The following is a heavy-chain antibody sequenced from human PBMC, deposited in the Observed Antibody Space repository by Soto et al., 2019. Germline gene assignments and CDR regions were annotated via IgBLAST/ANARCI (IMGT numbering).Heavy chain of an antibody. CDR3: AKGSIEYSASVDN. J-gene: IGHJ4*02. CDR2: ISARGGSS. D-gene: IGHD5-12*01. Sequence: VQLLESGGGLVQPGGSLRLSCAASGFSFSSYAMVWVRQAPGKGLEWVSVISARGGSSYFADSVKGRFTISRDNSKNVLSLEMNSLRVEDTAIYFCAKGSIEYSASVDNWGQGTLVLVSS. CDR1: GFSFSSYA. V-gene: IGHV3-23*01.